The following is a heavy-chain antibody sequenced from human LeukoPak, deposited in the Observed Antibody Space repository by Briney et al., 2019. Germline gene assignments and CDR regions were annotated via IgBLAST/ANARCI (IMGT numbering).Heavy chain of an antibody. D-gene: IGHD4-11*01. CDR1: GYSISTGYY. V-gene: IGHV4-38-2*02. CDR2: IYHSGST. Sequence: SETLSLTCTVSGYSISTGYYWGWIRQPPGKGLEWIGSIYHSGSTYSNPSLKSRVTISVDTSKNQFSLNLSSVTAADTAVYYCARVGTTVTMPRQYYYYYYFMDVWGKGTTVTVSS. CDR3: ARVGTTVTMPRQYYYYYYFMDV. J-gene: IGHJ6*03.